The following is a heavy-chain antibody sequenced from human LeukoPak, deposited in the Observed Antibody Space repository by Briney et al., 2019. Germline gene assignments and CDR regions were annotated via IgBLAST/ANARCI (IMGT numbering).Heavy chain of an antibody. Sequence: GGSLRLSCSASGFIISNYVIHWVRQAPGKGLEWLALMSHDGRNKVCADSVKGRCTISRDDSETTVFLEMTSLRTEDTAIFYCTREGYSSGRAGAFNVWGQGTVVTVSS. CDR1: GFIISNYV. D-gene: IGHD3-22*01. CDR3: TREGYSSGRAGAFNV. CDR2: MSHDGRNK. V-gene: IGHV3-30*04. J-gene: IGHJ3*01.